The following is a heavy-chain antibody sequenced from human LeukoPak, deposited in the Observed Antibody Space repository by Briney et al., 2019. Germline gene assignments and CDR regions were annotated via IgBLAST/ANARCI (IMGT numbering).Heavy chain of an antibody. CDR2: ISSSGSTI. CDR3: ARDSGSYYVAPNY. V-gene: IGHV3-48*03. D-gene: IGHD1-26*01. J-gene: IGHJ4*02. CDR1: GFTFSSYE. Sequence: GGSLRLSCAASGFTFSSYEMNWVRQAPGKGLEWVSYISSSGSTIYYADSVKGRFTISRDNAKNSLYLQMNSLRAEDTAVYYCARDSGSYYVAPNYWGQGTLVTVSS.